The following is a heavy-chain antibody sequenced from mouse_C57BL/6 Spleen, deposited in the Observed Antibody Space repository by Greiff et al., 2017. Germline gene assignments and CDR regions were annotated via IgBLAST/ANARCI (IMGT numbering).Heavy chain of an antibody. Sequence: VQLKESGGGLVKPGGSLKLSCAASGFTFSSYAMSWVRQTPEKRLEWVATISDGGSYTYYPDNVKGRFTISRDNAKNNLYLQMSHLKSEDTAMYYCARQLTGIDYWGQGTTLTVSS. D-gene: IGHD4-1*01. CDR2: ISDGGSYT. V-gene: IGHV5-4*01. CDR1: GFTFSSYA. CDR3: ARQLTGIDY. J-gene: IGHJ2*01.